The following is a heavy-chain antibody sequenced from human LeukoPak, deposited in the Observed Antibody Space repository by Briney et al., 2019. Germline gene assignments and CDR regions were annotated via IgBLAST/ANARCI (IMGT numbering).Heavy chain of an antibody. D-gene: IGHD2-15*01. CDR3: AREYLGYCSGGSCYERFDY. CDR1: GGTFSSYA. Sequence: ASVKVSCKASGGTFSSYAISWVRQAPGQELEWMGGIIPIFGTANYAQKFQGRVTITADESTSTAYMELSSLRSEDTAVYYCAREYLGYCSGGSCYERFDYWGQGTLVTVSS. CDR2: IIPIFGTA. V-gene: IGHV1-69*13. J-gene: IGHJ4*02.